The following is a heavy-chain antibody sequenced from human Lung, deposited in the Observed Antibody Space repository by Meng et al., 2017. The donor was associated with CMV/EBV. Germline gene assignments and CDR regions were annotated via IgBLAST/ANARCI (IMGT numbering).Heavy chain of an antibody. J-gene: IGHJ4*02. D-gene: IGHD5-12*01. V-gene: IGHV6-1*01. CDR1: GDSVSSNLPA. CDR3: ARDWRGYYFDY. Sequence: SGDSVSSNLPAWNWNRQSPSRGLEWLGRTYYRSKWYTDYAVSVKSRIAINPDTSKNQFSLQLNSVTPEDTAVYYCARDWRGYYFDYWAQGTLVTVSS. CDR2: TYYRSKWYT.